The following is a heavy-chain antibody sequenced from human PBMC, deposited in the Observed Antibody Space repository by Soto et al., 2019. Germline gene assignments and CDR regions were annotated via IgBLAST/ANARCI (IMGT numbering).Heavy chain of an antibody. V-gene: IGHV1-8*01. CDR1: GYTFTSYD. CDR2: MNPNSGNT. J-gene: IGHJ5*02. D-gene: IGHD6-13*01. CDR3: PSARAAAGSNWFDP. Sequence: QVQLVQSGAEVKKPGASVKVSCKASGYTFTSYDINWVRQATGQGLEWMGWMNPNSGNTGYAQKFQGRVTMTRNTTISTSHMELSSLRSEDTAVYYFPSARAAAGSNWFDPWGQGTLVTVSS.